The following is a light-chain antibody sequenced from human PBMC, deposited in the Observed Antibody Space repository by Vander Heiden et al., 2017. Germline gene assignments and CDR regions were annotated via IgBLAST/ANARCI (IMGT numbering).Light chain of an antibody. J-gene: IGLJ2*01. V-gene: IGLV1-40*01. Sequence: QSVLTQPPSVSGAPGQRVTISCTGSSSNIGAGLAIHWYRHLPGTAPKLLIYGNCKRPSGVPDRLSGSKSGTSASLAGTGLQAEDEADYYCQSYDNSLKSVVFGGGTKLTVL. CDR3: QSYDNSLKSVV. CDR2: GNC. CDR1: SSNIGAGLA.